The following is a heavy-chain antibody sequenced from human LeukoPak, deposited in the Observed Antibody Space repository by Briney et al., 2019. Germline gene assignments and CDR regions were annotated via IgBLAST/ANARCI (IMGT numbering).Heavy chain of an antibody. CDR1: GGSISSSNW. J-gene: IGHJ3*02. Sequence: SETLSLTCAVSGGSISSSNWWSWVRQPPGKGLEWIGEIYHSGSTYYNPSLKSRVTISVDKSKNQFSLKLSSVTAADTAVYSCARSPGYSNDAFDIWGQGTMVTVSS. CDR2: IYHSGST. V-gene: IGHV4-4*02. CDR3: ARSPGYSNDAFDI. D-gene: IGHD5-18*01.